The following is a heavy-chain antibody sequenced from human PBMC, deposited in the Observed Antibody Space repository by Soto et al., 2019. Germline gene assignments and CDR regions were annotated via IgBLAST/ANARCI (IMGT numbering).Heavy chain of an antibody. Sequence: QVQLVESGGGVVQPGRSLRLSCAASGFTFNSYGMHWVCQAPCKGLEWVAVISHDGSNKYYADSVKGRFTISRDNSKNTLSLQMNSLRAEDTALYYCAKGSPWDTVVVITHWGQGTLVTVSS. J-gene: IGHJ4*02. CDR3: AKGSPWDTVVVITH. D-gene: IGHD3-22*01. CDR2: ISHDGSNK. V-gene: IGHV3-30*18. CDR1: GFTFNSYG.